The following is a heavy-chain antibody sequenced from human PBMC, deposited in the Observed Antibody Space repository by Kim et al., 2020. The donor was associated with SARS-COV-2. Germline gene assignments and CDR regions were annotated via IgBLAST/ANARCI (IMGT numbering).Heavy chain of an antibody. V-gene: IGHV3-21*01. CDR3: ARGAMVQRMDV. CDR2: ISSSSSYI. CDR1: GFTFSSYS. Sequence: GGSLRLSCAASGFTFSSYSMNWVRQAPGKGLEWVSSISSSSSYIYYADSVKGRFTISRDNAKNSLYLQMNSLRAEDTAVYYCARGAMVQRMDVWGQGTTVTVSS. J-gene: IGHJ6*02. D-gene: IGHD5-18*01.